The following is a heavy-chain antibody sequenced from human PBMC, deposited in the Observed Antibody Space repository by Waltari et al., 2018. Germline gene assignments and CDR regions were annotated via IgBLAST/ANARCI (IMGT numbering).Heavy chain of an antibody. CDR3: ATDWGYCSDDSCYVGERGDY. CDR1: GYRLTEFS. D-gene: IGHD2-15*01. J-gene: IGHJ4*02. CDR2: FDPERRET. V-gene: IGHV1-24*01. Sequence: VQLIQSGAEVKKPGASVRLSCKVSGYRLTEFSIPWVGQPPGKGLEWMGGFDPERRETTYAQRFQGRVTMTEDTSTDTAYMELRSLTSDDTAVFYCATDWGYCSDDSCYVGERGDYWGQGTLVTVSS.